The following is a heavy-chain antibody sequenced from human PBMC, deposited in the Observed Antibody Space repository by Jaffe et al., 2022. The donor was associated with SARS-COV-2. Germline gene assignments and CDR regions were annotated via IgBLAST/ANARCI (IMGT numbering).Heavy chain of an antibody. CDR2: IYYAGGT. CDR3: AREPPSFRISTSLSADV. CDR1: GGSISSGGYY. Sequence: QVQLQESGPGLVKPSQTLSLTCTVTGGSISSGGYYWSWIRQRPEKGLEWIGHIYYAGGTYYNPSLKSRVTMSIDMSKNQFSLKLSSVTAADTAVYFCAREPPSFRISTSLSADVWGQGTTVTVSS. V-gene: IGHV4-31*03. J-gene: IGHJ6*02. D-gene: IGHD2-2*01.